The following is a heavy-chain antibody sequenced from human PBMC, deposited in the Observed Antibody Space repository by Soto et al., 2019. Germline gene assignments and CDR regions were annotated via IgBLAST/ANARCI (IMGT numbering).Heavy chain of an antibody. CDR3: LRDPSTVSFDY. CDR2: IKQYGSRT. V-gene: IGHV3-7*01. Sequence: GGSLRLSCAASGFTFSSYWMSWVRQAPGKGLEWVANIKQYGSRTYYGDSVKGRFTISRDNAKNSLYLQMNSLRAEDTAVYHCLRDPSTVSFDYWGQGTLVTVSS. CDR1: GFTFSSYW. D-gene: IGHD4-17*01. J-gene: IGHJ4*02.